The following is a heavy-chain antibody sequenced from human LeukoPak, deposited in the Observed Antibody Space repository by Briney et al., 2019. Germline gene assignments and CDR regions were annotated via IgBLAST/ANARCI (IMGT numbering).Heavy chain of an antibody. D-gene: IGHD5-18*01. CDR1: RFTFSSYG. Sequence: PGGSLRLSCAASRFTFSSYGMHWVRQAPGNGLEWVALISYDGSNKYCTDSVKGRFTISRDNSKNTLYLQMDSLRAEDTAVYYCAKDRGYSYGYFDYWGQGTLVTVSS. CDR2: ISYDGSNK. V-gene: IGHV3-30*18. CDR3: AKDRGYSYGYFDY. J-gene: IGHJ4*02.